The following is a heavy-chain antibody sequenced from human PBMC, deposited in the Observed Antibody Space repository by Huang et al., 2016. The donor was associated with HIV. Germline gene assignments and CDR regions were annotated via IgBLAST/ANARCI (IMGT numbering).Heavy chain of an antibody. Sequence: QVQLQQWGAGLLKPSETLSLTGAVYGGSFSGYYWSWIRQYPGKGPGWFGGINHSGRTNYNPSLKSRLSISVDTSKNQFSLKLSSVTAADTAVYYCARERMMSWLDDHDAFDIWGQGTMVTVSS. V-gene: IGHV4-34*01. CDR3: ARERMMSWLDDHDAFDI. CDR1: GGSFSGYY. CDR2: INHSGRT. D-gene: IGHD1-1*01. J-gene: IGHJ3*02.